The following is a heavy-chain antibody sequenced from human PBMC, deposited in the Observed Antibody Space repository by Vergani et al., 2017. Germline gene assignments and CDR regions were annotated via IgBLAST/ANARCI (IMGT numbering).Heavy chain of an antibody. D-gene: IGHD3-16*01. Sequence: VQLLESGGDLVQPGGSLRLSCTASGFIFSTYAMSWIRQPPGKGLEWIGEINHSGSTNYNPSLKSRVTISVDTSKNQFSLKLSSVTAADTAVYYCARGRGGYYYYYGMDVWGQGTTVTVSS. V-gene: IGHV4-34*01. CDR2: INHSGST. CDR3: ARGRGGYYYYYGMDV. CDR1: GFIFSTYA. J-gene: IGHJ6*02.